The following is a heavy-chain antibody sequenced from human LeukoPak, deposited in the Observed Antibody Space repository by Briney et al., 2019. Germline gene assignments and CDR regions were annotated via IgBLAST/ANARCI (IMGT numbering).Heavy chain of an antibody. V-gene: IGHV3-9*01. J-gene: IGHJ4*02. Sequence: QPGGSLRLSCAASGFTFDDYAMHWVRQAPGKGLEWVSGISWSSSSIAYADSVKGRFTISRDNAKNSLYLQMNSLRGEDTALYYCTKGRGIGIVAAGSILGYWGQGTLVTVSS. CDR1: GFTFDDYA. CDR2: ISWSSSSI. CDR3: TKGRGIGIVAAGSILGY. D-gene: IGHD6-13*01.